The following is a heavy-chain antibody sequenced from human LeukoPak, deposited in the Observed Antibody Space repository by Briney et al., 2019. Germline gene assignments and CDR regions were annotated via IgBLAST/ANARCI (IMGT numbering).Heavy chain of an antibody. J-gene: IGHJ4*02. CDR1: GFTFDDYA. D-gene: IGHD2-15*01. CDR2: ISWNSGSI. V-gene: IGHV3-9*01. CDR3: AKDNKRLLLGELGY. Sequence: GGSLRLSCAASGFTFDDYAMHWVRQAPGKGLEWVSGISWNSGSIGYADSVKGRFTISRDNAKNSLYLQMNSLRAEDTALYYCAKDNKRLLLGELGYWGQGTLVTVSS.